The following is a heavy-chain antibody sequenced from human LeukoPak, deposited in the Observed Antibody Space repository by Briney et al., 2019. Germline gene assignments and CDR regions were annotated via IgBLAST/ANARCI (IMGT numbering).Heavy chain of an antibody. D-gene: IGHD4-23*01. Sequence: SETLSLTCTVSGGSISSGGYYWSWIRQPPGKGLEWIGYIYHSGSTYYNPSLKSRVTISVDRSKNQFSLKLSSVTAADTAVYYCARDSPDYGGNSVDYWGQGTLVTVSS. CDR3: ARDSPDYGGNSVDY. J-gene: IGHJ4*02. CDR1: GGSISSGGYY. CDR2: IYHSGST. V-gene: IGHV4-30-2*01.